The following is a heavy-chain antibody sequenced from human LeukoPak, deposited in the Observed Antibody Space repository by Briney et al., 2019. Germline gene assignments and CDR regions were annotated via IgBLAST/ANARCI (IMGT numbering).Heavy chain of an antibody. D-gene: IGHD3-9*01. CDR2: INHSGST. CDR3: ARGRARVLRYFDWLGASAFDI. CDR1: GGSFSGYY. Sequence: PSETLSLTCAVYGGSFSGYYWSWIRQPPGKGLEWIGEINHSGSTNYNPSLKSRVTISVDTSKNQFSLKLSSVTAADTAVYYCARGRARVLRYFDWLGASAFDIWGQGTMVTVSS. V-gene: IGHV4-34*01. J-gene: IGHJ3*02.